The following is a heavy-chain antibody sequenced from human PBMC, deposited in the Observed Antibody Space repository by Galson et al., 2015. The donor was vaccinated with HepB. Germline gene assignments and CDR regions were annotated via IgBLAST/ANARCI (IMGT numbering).Heavy chain of an antibody. V-gene: IGHV4-34*01. CDR1: GGSFSGYY. D-gene: IGHD2-2*01. CDR3: ARLYCSSTSCYGDYYYGMDV. J-gene: IGHJ6*02. CDR2: INHSGST. Sequence: ETLSLTCTVSGGSFSGYYRSWIRQPPGKGLEWIGEINHSGSTNYNPSLKSRVTISVDTSKNQFSLKLSSVTAADTAVYYCARLYCSSTSCYGDYYYGMDVWGQGTTVTVSS.